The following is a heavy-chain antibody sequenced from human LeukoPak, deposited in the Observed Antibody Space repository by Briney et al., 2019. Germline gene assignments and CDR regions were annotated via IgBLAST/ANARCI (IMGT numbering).Heavy chain of an antibody. Sequence: PGGSLRLSCAASGFIFSSYNVNWVRQAPGKGLEWVSYISDDSNTIYYADSVKGRFTISRDNAKNSLYLQMNSLRAEDTAVYYCARDPTIPFDYAPEYYFDYWGQGTLVTVSS. V-gene: IGHV3-48*04. J-gene: IGHJ4*02. CDR1: GFIFSSYN. D-gene: IGHD4-17*01. CDR3: ARDPTIPFDYAPEYYFDY. CDR2: ISDDSNTI.